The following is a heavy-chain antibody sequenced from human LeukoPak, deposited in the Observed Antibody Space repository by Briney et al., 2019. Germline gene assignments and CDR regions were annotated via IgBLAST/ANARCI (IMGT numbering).Heavy chain of an antibody. V-gene: IGHV3-30*03. Sequence: GRSLRLSCAASGFTFSSYGMHWVRQAPGKGLEWVAVISYDGSNKYYADSVKGRFTISRDNSKNTLYLEMNSLRADDTAVYYCARTPVSYYFDSSGRRDFDYWGQGTLVTVSS. CDR3: ARTPVSYYFDSSGRRDFDY. J-gene: IGHJ4*02. CDR2: ISYDGSNK. D-gene: IGHD3-22*01. CDR1: GFTFSSYG.